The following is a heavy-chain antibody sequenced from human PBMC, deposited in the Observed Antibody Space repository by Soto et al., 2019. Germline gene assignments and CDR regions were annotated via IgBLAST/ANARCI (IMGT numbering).Heavy chain of an antibody. D-gene: IGHD1-7*01. CDR1: GFTFSSYS. CDR2: ISSSSSYI. J-gene: IGHJ6*03. V-gene: IGHV3-21*01. Sequence: EVQLVESGGGLVKPGGSLRLSCAASGFTFSSYSMNWVRQAPGKGLEWVSSISSSSSYIYYADSVKGRFTISRDNAKNSLYLQMNSLRAEDTTVYYCARDVPLELLDYYYYYMDVWGKGTTVTVSS. CDR3: ARDVPLELLDYYYYYMDV.